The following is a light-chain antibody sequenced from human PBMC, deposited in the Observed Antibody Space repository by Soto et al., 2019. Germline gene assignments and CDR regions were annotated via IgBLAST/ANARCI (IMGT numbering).Light chain of an antibody. CDR3: QQYNNWPPTWT. V-gene: IGKV3-20*01. Sequence: EIVLTQSPGTLSLSPGERATLSCRASQSVSGSYLAWYQQKPGQAPRLLIYGASSRATGIPDRFSGSGSGTDFTLTISSLQSEDFAVYYCQQYNNWPPTWTFGQGTKVEIK. CDR1: QSVSGSY. J-gene: IGKJ1*01. CDR2: GAS.